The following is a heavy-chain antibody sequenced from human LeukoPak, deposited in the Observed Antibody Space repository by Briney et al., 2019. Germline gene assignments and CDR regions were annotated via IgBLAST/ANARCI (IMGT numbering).Heavy chain of an antibody. CDR2: INHSGST. Sequence: PSETLSLTCAVYGGSFSGYYWSWIRQPPGKGLEWIGEINHSGSTNYNPSLKSRVTMSVDTSKNQFSLKRSSVTAADTAVYYCARDPLYSSSWYEDYYYYYMDVWGKGTTVTVSS. V-gene: IGHV4-34*01. CDR3: ARDPLYSSSWYEDYYYYYMDV. D-gene: IGHD6-13*01. J-gene: IGHJ6*03. CDR1: GGSFSGYY.